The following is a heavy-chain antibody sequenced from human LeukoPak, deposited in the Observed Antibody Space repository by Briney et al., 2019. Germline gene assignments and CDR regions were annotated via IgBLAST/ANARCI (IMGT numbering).Heavy chain of an antibody. CDR3: ATGGRSGMAFDF. CDR2: IYGGGNT. V-gene: IGHV3-53*01. J-gene: IGHJ4*02. Sequence: WISFIYGGGNTLYADSVMGRFSISRDNSKSTLYLQMSSLRVEDTAVYYCATGGRSGMAFDFWGQGTLVTVSS. D-gene: IGHD5-24*01.